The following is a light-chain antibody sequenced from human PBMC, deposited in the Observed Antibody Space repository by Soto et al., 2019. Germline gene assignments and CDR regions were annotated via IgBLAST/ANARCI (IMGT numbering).Light chain of an antibody. CDR1: QSVSRH. CDR2: DAS. V-gene: IGKV3-11*01. Sequence: EIVLTQSPGTLSLSPGERATLSCRASQSVSRHLAWYQQKPGQAPRLLIYDASNRATGIPARFSGSGSGTDFTLTISSLEPEDFAVYYCQQRNNWPPVTFGGGDQGGYQ. CDR3: QQRNNWPPVT. J-gene: IGKJ4*01.